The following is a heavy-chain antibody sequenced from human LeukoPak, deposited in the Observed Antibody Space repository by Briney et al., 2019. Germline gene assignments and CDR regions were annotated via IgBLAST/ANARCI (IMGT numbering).Heavy chain of an antibody. D-gene: IGHD1-26*01. CDR2: IYYSGST. Sequence: SETLSLACTVSGGSISSYYWSWIRQPPGKGLEWIGYIYYSGSTNYNPSLKSRVSISIDTSKNQFSLKLSSVTAADTAVYYCARQNVKVGAPPFDFWGQGTLVTVSS. J-gene: IGHJ4*02. CDR1: GGSISSYY. CDR3: ARQNVKVGAPPFDF. V-gene: IGHV4-59*08.